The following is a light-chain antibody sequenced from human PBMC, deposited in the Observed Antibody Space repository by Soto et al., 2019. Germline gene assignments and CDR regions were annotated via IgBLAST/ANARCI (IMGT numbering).Light chain of an antibody. CDR3: CSYAGSSTFVYV. CDR2: EVS. Sequence: QSVRTQPASGYGAHGQSITISCTGTSSDVGSYNLVSWYQQHPGKAPKLMIYEVSKRPSGVSNRFSGSKSGNTASLTISGLQAEEEADSYCCSYAGSSTFVYVFGTGTKVTVL. CDR1: SSDVGSYNL. J-gene: IGLJ1*01. V-gene: IGLV2-23*02.